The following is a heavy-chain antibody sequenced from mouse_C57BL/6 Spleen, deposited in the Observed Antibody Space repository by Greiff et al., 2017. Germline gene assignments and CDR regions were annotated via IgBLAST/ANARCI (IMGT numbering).Heavy chain of an antibody. Sequence: VQLQQPGAELVRPGSSVKLSCKASGYTFTSYWMHWVKQRPIQGLEWIGNIDPSDSETYYNQKFKDKATLTVDKSSSTAYMQLSSLTSEDSAVYYCAREEDCEGFADWGQGTLVTVSA. V-gene: IGHV1-52*01. CDR3: AREEDCEGFAD. J-gene: IGHJ3*01. CDR2: IDPSDSET. CDR1: GYTFTSYW.